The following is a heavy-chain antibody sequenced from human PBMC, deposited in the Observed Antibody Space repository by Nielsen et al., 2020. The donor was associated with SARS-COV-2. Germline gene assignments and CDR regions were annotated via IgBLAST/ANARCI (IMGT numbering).Heavy chain of an antibody. D-gene: IGHD3-10*01. Sequence: SETLSLTCSVSGYSISSGYYWGWLRQPPGKGLEWIGSVYYTGSTYINPSLKSRVTLSVDTSKNQFSLKLTSVTAADTAVYYCARKSWFWYLDLWGRGALVTVSS. J-gene: IGHJ2*01. CDR2: VYYTGST. V-gene: IGHV4-38-2*02. CDR1: GYSISSGYY. CDR3: ARKSWFWYLDL.